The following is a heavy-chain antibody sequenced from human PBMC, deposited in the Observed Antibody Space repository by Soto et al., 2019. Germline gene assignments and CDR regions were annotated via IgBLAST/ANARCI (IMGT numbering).Heavy chain of an antibody. J-gene: IGHJ6*02. D-gene: IGHD3-22*01. Sequence: ASVKVSCQASGGTFSSYAISWVRQAPGQGLEWMGGIIPIFGTANYAQKFQGRVTITADKSTSTAYMELSSLRSEDTAVYYCASGGYYDSSGYYVYYYGMDVWGQGTTVTVSS. CDR2: IIPIFGTA. CDR1: GGTFSSYA. CDR3: ASGGYYDSSGYYVYYYGMDV. V-gene: IGHV1-69*06.